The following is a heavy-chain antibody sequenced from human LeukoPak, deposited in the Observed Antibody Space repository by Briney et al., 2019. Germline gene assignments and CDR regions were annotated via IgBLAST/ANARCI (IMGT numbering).Heavy chain of an antibody. J-gene: IGHJ5*02. CDR3: ARKGFSSSWLYNWFDP. Sequence: KTSETLSLTCIVSGDSISNSNLYWGWIRQPPGKGLEWIGSIYYSGSTYYNPSLKSRVTISVDTSKNQFSLKLSSVTAADTAVYYCARKGFSSSWLYNWFDPWGQGTLVTVSS. CDR2: IYYSGST. CDR1: GDSISNSNLY. D-gene: IGHD6-13*01. V-gene: IGHV4-39*01.